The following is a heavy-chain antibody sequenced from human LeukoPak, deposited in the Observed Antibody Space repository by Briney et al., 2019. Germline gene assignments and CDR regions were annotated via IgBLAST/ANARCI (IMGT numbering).Heavy chain of an antibody. CDR3: AREDSYGSGSYSLDY. D-gene: IGHD3-10*01. CDR1: GFTFSSYE. V-gene: IGHV3-48*03. CDR2: ISSSGSTI. Sequence: GGSLRLFCAASGFTFSSYEMNWVRQAPGKGLEWVSYISSSGSTIYYADSVKGRFTISRDNAKNSLYLQMNSLRAEDTAVYYCAREDSYGSGSYSLDYWGQGTRVTVFS. J-gene: IGHJ4*02.